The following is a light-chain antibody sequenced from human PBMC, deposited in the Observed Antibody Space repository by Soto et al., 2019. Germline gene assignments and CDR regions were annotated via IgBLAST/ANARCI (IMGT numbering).Light chain of an antibody. J-gene: IGLJ3*02. CDR2: GVS. V-gene: IGLV2-11*01. CDR1: ISDVGGYNY. Sequence: QSVLTQPRSVSGSPGQSVTISCTGTISDVGGYNYVSWYQQYPGKAPKLMISGVSERPSGVPDRFSGSKSGNTASLTISGLQAEDEADYYCCSYVDTDTWVFGGGTKLTVL. CDR3: CSYVDTDTWV.